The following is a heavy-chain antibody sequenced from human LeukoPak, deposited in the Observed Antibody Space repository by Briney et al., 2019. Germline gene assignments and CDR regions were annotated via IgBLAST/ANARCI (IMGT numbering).Heavy chain of an antibody. CDR3: AKLSHGHQLSSSISWVGVLDY. V-gene: IGHV3-23*01. J-gene: IGHJ4*02. Sequence: GGSLRLSSAASGFTFISYAMSWVRQPPGRGLEWVLAIIGSGGSTYYADSVKGRFTISRDNSKNTLYLQMNSLRAEDTAVYYCAKLSHGHQLSSSISWVGVLDYWGQGTLVTVSS. CDR1: GFTFISYA. D-gene: IGHD6-13*01. CDR2: IIGSGGST.